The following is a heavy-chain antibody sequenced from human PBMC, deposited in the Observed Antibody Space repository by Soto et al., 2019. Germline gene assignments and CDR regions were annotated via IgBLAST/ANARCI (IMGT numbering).Heavy chain of an antibody. D-gene: IGHD3-22*01. V-gene: IGHV3-21*01. CDR1: GFTFSSYS. Sequence: GESLKISCAASGFTFSSYSMNWVRQAPGKGLEWVSSISSSSSYIYYADSVKGRFTISRDNAKNSLYLQMNSLRAEDTAVYYCARDGYDSSGSLYYYYGMDVWGQGTTVTVSS. CDR2: ISSSSSYI. J-gene: IGHJ6*02. CDR3: ARDGYDSSGSLYYYYGMDV.